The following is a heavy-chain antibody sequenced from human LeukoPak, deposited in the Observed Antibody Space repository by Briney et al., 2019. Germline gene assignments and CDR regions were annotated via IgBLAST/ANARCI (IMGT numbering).Heavy chain of an antibody. D-gene: IGHD1-26*01. CDR2: IYYSGST. Sequence: ASETLSLTCTVSGGSISSYYWGWIRQPPGKGLEWIGYIYYSGSTNYNPSLKSRVTMSVDTSKNQFSLKLSSVTAADTAVYYCARSGKVGAVDYWGQGTLVTVSS. V-gene: IGHV4-59*12. CDR1: GGSISSYY. J-gene: IGHJ4*02. CDR3: ARSGKVGAVDY.